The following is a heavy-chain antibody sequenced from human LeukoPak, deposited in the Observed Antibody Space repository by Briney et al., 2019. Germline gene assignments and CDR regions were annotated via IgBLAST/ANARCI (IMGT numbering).Heavy chain of an antibody. CDR1: GFAFDDYA. D-gene: IGHD6-19*01. Sequence: GGSLRLSCTASGFAFDDYAMHWVRQVPGKGLEWVSGITWNSAIIAYADFTKGRFTISRDNAKNSLYLQVNSVRAEDTALYYCARDPYSSGLYLGGFLDSWGQGTLVTVSS. J-gene: IGHJ4*02. CDR3: ARDPYSSGLYLGGFLDS. CDR2: ITWNSAII. V-gene: IGHV3-9*01.